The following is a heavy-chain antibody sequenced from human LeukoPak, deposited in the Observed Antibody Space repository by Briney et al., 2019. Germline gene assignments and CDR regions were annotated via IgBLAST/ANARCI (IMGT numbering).Heavy chain of an antibody. CDR1: GFTFSSYG. V-gene: IGHV3-30*02. CDR2: IRYDGSNK. CDR3: ASQQPGRGVIIGAFDI. D-gene: IGHD3-10*01. Sequence: GGSLRLSCAASGFTFSSYGMHWVRQAPGKGLEWVAFIRYDGSNKYYADSVKGRFTISRDNSKNTLYLQMNSLRAEDTAVYYCASQQPGRGVIIGAFDIWGQGTMVTVSS. J-gene: IGHJ3*02.